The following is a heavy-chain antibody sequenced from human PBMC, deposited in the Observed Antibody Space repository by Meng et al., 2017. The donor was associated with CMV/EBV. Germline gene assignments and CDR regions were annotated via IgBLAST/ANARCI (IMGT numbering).Heavy chain of an antibody. D-gene: IGHD6-19*01. V-gene: IGHV3-7*01. CDR2: IKQDGSEK. CDR3: ERDIRRQWLVRGDYFDY. J-gene: IGHJ4*02. Sequence: GGSLRLSCAASGFTFSSYWMSWVRQAPGKGLEWVANIKQDGSEKYYVDSVKGRFTISRDNAKNSLYLQMNSLRAEDTAVYYCERDIRRQWLVRGDYFDYWGQGTLVTVSS. CDR1: GFTFSSYW.